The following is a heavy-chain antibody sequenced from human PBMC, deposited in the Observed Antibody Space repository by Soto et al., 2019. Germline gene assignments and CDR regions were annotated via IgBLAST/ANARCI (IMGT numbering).Heavy chain of an antibody. CDR1: GGTFSSYT. Sequence: QVQLVQSGDEVKKPGSSVKVSCKASGGTFSSYTISWVRQAPGQGLEWMGRIIPILGIANYAQKFQGRVTITADKSTSTAYMERSSLRSEDTAVYYCATPKRGFWGSYRSYDAFDIWGQGTMVTVSS. J-gene: IGHJ3*02. D-gene: IGHD3-16*02. V-gene: IGHV1-69*02. CDR3: ATPKRGFWGSYRSYDAFDI. CDR2: IIPILGIA.